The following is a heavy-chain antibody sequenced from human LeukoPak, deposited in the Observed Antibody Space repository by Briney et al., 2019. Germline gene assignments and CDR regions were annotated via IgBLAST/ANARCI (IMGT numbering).Heavy chain of an antibody. D-gene: IGHD1-1*01. CDR2: IYTSGST. V-gene: IGHV4-61*02. CDR1: GGSISSSGYY. Sequence: SETLSLTCTVSGGSISSSGYYWSWIRQPAGKGLEWIGRIYTSGSTNYNPSLKSRVTMSVDTSKNQFSLKLSSVTAADTAVYYCARDGGGTTPLDYWGQGTLVTVSS. J-gene: IGHJ4*02. CDR3: ARDGGGTTPLDY.